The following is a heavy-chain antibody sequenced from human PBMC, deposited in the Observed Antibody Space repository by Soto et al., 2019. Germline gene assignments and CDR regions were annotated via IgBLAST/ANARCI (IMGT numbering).Heavy chain of an antibody. Sequence: EVQLVESGGGLVQPGRSLRLSCAASGFTFDDYAMHWVRQAPGKGLEWVSGISWNSGSIGYADSVKGRFTISRDNAKNSLYLQMNSLRAEDTALYYCAKDGQRDSSGWPDHWGQGTLVTVSS. CDR2: ISWNSGSI. J-gene: IGHJ5*02. V-gene: IGHV3-9*01. CDR3: AKDGQRDSSGWPDH. D-gene: IGHD6-19*01. CDR1: GFTFDDYA.